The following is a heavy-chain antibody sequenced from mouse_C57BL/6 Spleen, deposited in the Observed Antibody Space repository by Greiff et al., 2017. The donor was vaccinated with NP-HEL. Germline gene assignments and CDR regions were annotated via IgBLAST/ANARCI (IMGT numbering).Heavy chain of an antibody. Sequence: EVKVEESGGGLVQPGGSLSLSCAASGFTFTDYYMSWVRQPPGKALEWLGFIRNKANGYTTEYSASVKGRFTISRDNSQSILYLQMNALRAEDSATYYCARSYYSNYVGVWYFDVWGTGTTVTVSS. CDR1: GFTFTDYY. V-gene: IGHV7-3*01. CDR2: IRNKANGYTT. CDR3: ARSYYSNYVGVWYFDV. D-gene: IGHD2-5*01. J-gene: IGHJ1*03.